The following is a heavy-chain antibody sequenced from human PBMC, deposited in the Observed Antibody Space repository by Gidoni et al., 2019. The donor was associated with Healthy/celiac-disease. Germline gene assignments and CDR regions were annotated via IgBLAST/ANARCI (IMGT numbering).Heavy chain of an antibody. CDR2: ISGSGGST. CDR3: AKDLGDFWSGYRGPSFFDY. D-gene: IGHD3-3*01. V-gene: IGHV3-23*01. Sequence: EVQLLESGGGLVQPGGSLRLSCAASGFPFSGYAMRWVRQAPGKGLEWVSAISGSGGSTYYADSVKGRFTISRDNSKNTLYLQMNSLRAEDTAVYYCAKDLGDFWSGYRGPSFFDYWGQGTLVTVSS. J-gene: IGHJ4*02. CDR1: GFPFSGYA.